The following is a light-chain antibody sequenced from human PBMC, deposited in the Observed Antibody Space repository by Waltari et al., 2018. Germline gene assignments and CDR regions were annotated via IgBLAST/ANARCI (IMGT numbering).Light chain of an antibody. CDR2: DVS. Sequence: QSALTQPPPVSGSPGQSITISCTGTSSDVGGYDYVSWYQQHPGKAPKLMIYDVSNRPSGVSNRFSGSKSGNTASLTISGLQAEDEADYYCSSYTSISACVLFGGGTKLTVL. CDR1: SSDVGGYDY. CDR3: SSYTSISACVL. J-gene: IGLJ3*02. V-gene: IGLV2-14*03.